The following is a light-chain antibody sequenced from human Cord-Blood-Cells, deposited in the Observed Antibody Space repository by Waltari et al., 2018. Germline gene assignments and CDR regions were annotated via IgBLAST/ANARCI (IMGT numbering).Light chain of an antibody. CDR3: SSYTSSSTLDVV. CDR1: RGDVAVFHI. Sequence: HSALTQLASVSGSLGHPTPTPCLGPRGDVAVFHIFSSSQQHPGKAPKLMIYDVSNRPSGVSNRFSGSKSGNTASLTISGLQAEDEADYYCSSYTSSSTLDVVFGGGTKLTVL. CDR2: DVS. V-gene: IGLV2-14*01. J-gene: IGLJ2*01.